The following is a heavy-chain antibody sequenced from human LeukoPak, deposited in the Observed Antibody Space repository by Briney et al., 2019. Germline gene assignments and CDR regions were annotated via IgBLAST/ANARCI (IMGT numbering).Heavy chain of an antibody. V-gene: IGHV4-34*01. D-gene: IGHD3-22*01. CDR3: ARGRYYYDSSGYYEYNWFDP. Sequence: SETLSLTCAVYGGSFSGYYWSWIRQPPGKGLEWIGEINHSGSTNYNPSLKSRVTISVDTSKNQFSLKLSSVTAADTAVYYCARGRYYYDSSGYYEYNWFDPWGQGTLVTVSS. J-gene: IGHJ5*02. CDR1: GGSFSGYY. CDR2: INHSGST.